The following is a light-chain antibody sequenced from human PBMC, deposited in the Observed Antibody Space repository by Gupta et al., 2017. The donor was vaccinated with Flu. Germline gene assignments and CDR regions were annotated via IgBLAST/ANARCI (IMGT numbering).Light chain of an antibody. CDR3: AAWDDSLNGLV. V-gene: IGLV1-44*01. CDR1: SSNIGSNT. CDR2: SNN. J-gene: IGLJ2*01. Sequence: QSVLTQPPSASGTPGPRVTLSCSGSSSNIGSNTVNWYQQLPGTAPKLLIYSNNQRPSGVPDRFSGSKSGTSASLAISGLQSEDEADYYCAAWDDSLNGLVFGGGTKLTVL.